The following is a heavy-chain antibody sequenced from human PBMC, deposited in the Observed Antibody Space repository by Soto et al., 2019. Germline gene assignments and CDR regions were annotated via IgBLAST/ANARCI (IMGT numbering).Heavy chain of an antibody. D-gene: IGHD5-12*01. CDR3: AREPTYGGYDF. CDR1: GESIGSGGHY. V-gene: IGHV4-61*08. Sequence: SETLSLTCSVSGESIGSGGHYWNWIRQRPEKGLEWIGYIYYSGSTHYNPSLRSRLTISLDTSKNQFSLRLGSVTAADTAVYYCAREPTYGGYDFWGQGTLVTVSS. CDR2: IYYSGST. J-gene: IGHJ4*02.